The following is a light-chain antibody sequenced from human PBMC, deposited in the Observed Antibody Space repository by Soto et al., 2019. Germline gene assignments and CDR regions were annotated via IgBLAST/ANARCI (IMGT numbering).Light chain of an antibody. CDR3: QHQGT. CDR2: GAS. J-gene: IGKJ1*01. Sequence: EIVMTQSPATLSVSPGERATLSCRASQSVSSNLAWYQQKPGQAPRLLIYGASTRATGIPARFSGSGSGTEFTLTISNLQSEDFAVYYCQHQGTFGQGTKVEIK. CDR1: QSVSSN. V-gene: IGKV3-15*01.